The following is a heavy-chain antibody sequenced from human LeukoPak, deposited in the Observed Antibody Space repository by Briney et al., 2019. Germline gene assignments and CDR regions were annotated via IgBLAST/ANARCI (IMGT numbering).Heavy chain of an antibody. D-gene: IGHD3-10*01. Sequence: ASVKVSCKASGYTFTSYYMHWVRQAPGQGLEWMGIINPSGGSTSYAQKFQGRVTMTRDTSTSTVYMELSSLRSKDTAVYYCARDIAGEYYFDYWGQGTLVTVSS. CDR3: ARDIAGEYYFDY. CDR2: INPSGGST. CDR1: GYTFTSYY. J-gene: IGHJ4*02. V-gene: IGHV1-46*01.